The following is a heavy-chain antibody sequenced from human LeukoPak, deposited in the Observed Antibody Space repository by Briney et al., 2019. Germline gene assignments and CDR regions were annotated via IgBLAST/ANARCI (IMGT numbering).Heavy chain of an antibody. CDR1: GGSISIYY. CDR3: ARVTGYMIEDYFDY. J-gene: IGHJ4*02. Sequence: SETLSLTCTVSGGSISIYYWSWIRQPPGKGLEWIGYIYYSGSTNYNPSLKSRVTISVETSKNQFSLKLGSVTAADTAVYYCARVTGYMIEDYFDYWGQGTLVTVSS. V-gene: IGHV4-59*01. CDR2: IYYSGST. D-gene: IGHD3-22*01.